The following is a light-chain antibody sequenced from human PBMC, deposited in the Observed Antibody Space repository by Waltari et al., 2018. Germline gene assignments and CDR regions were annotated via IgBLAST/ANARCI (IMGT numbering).Light chain of an antibody. CDR1: QSLLYSSNNKNF. CDR3: QQYYTIPLT. J-gene: IGKJ4*01. CDR2: WAS. Sequence: DIVMTQSPDSLAVSLGERATINCKSSQSLLYSSNNKNFLAWYQQKPGQPPKLLIYWASTREFGVPDRFSGSGSGTDFTLTISSLQAEDVAYYYCQQYYTIPLTFGGGTKVEI. V-gene: IGKV4-1*01.